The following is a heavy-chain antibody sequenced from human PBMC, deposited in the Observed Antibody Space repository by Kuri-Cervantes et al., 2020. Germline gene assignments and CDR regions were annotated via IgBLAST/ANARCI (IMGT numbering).Heavy chain of an antibody. V-gene: IGHV1-45*02. D-gene: IGHD6-13*01. CDR3: ARDLGSSWYEGFDY. CDR1: GYTFTYRY. J-gene: IGHJ4*02. Sequence: SVKVSCKASGYTFTYRYLHWVRQAPGQALEWMGWITPFNGNTNYAQKFQDRVTMTTDTSTSTAYMELRSLRSDDTAVYYCARDLGSSWYEGFDYWGQGTLVTVSS. CDR2: ITPFNGNT.